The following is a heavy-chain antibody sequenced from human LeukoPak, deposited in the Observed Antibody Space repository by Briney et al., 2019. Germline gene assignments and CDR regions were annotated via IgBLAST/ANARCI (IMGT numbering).Heavy chain of an antibody. V-gene: IGHV3-33*01. CDR1: GFTFSSYG. J-gene: IGHJ3*02. Sequence: GRSLRLSCAASGFTFSSYGMHWVRQAPGKRLEWVAVIWYDGSNKYYADSVKGRFTISRDNSKNTLYLQMNSLRAEDTAVYYCASEQGGMFDIWGQGTMVTVSS. CDR3: ASEQGGMFDI. CDR2: IWYDGSNK. D-gene: IGHD1-26*01.